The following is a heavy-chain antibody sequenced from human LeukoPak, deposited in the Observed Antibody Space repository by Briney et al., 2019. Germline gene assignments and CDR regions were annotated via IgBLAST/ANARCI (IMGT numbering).Heavy chain of an antibody. CDR3: ARGGELPYAFDI. D-gene: IGHD1-26*01. CDR1: GYTFTRYY. Sequence: ASVKVSCKASGYTFTRYYMHWVRQAPGQRLEWMGWINAGNGNTKYSQELQGRVTITTDTSASTAYMELSSLRSEDMAVYYCARGGELPYAFDIWGQGTMVTVSS. J-gene: IGHJ3*02. V-gene: IGHV1-3*03. CDR2: INAGNGNT.